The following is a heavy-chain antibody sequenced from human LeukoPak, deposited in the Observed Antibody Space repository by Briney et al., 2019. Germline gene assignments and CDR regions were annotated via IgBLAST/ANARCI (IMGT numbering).Heavy chain of an antibody. CDR3: ARDYYCTNGVCSTAQFDY. D-gene: IGHD2-8*01. CDR2: MNPNTGNT. V-gene: IGHV1-8*01. Sequence: GASVKVSCKVSGYTFTSYDINWVRQAAGQGPEWMGWMNPNTGNTGYAQKFQGRVTMTRNTSISTAYMELSSLRSEDSAVYYCARDYYCTNGVCSTAQFDYWGQGTLVTVSS. J-gene: IGHJ4*02. CDR1: GYTFTSYD.